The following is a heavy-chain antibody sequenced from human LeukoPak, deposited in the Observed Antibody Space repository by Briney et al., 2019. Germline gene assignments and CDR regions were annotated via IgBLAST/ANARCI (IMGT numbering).Heavy chain of an antibody. Sequence: GGSLRLSCAASGFTFDDYAMHWVRQAPGKGLEWVSGISWNSGSIGYADSVKGRFTISRDNAKNSLYLQMNSLRAEDTALYYCAKDQNYYGSGSYGYWGQGTLVTVSS. CDR3: AKDQNYYGSGSYGY. V-gene: IGHV3-9*01. CDR2: ISWNSGSI. J-gene: IGHJ4*02. D-gene: IGHD3-10*01. CDR1: GFTFDDYA.